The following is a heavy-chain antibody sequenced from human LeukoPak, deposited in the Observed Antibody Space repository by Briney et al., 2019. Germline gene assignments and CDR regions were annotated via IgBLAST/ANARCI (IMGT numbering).Heavy chain of an antibody. CDR1: GGSISSFY. Sequence: SETLSLTCTVSGGSISSFYWSWIRQPPGKGLEWIGNIYTSGTTNYNPSLKSRVTISIDTSKKQFSLNLSSVTAADTAVYYCARQGGEYSTSYFGHWGQGTLVTVSS. V-gene: IGHV4-4*09. CDR3: ARQGGEYSTSYFGH. CDR2: IYTSGTT. D-gene: IGHD2/OR15-2a*01. J-gene: IGHJ4*02.